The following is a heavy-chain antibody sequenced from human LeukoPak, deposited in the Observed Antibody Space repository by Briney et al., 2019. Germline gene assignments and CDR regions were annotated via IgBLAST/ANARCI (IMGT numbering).Heavy chain of an antibody. CDR1: GFTFSSYS. CDR3: ARELGGWERPFDI. CDR2: ISSGSSTI. J-gene: IGHJ3*02. D-gene: IGHD3-16*01. Sequence: PGGSLRLSCAASGFTFSSYSMNWVRQAPGKGLEWVSYISSGSSTIYYADSVKGRFTISRDNAKKSLYLQMNSLKAEDTAFYHCARELGGWERPFDIWGQGTMVTVSS. V-gene: IGHV3-48*04.